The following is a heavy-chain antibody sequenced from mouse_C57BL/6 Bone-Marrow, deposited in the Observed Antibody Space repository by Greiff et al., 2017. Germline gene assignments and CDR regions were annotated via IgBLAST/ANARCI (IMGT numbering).Heavy chain of an antibody. V-gene: IGHV1-81*01. CDR2: IYPRSGNT. CDR1: GYTFTSYG. Sequence: QVQLQQSGAELARPGASVKLSCKASGYTFTSYGISWVKQRTGQGLEWIGEIYPRSGNTYYNEKFKGKATLTADKSSSTAYMELRSLTSEDSAVYFWARWGYGSSSWGYVDVWGTGTTVTVSS. J-gene: IGHJ1*03. CDR3: ARWGYGSSSWGYVDV. D-gene: IGHD1-1*01.